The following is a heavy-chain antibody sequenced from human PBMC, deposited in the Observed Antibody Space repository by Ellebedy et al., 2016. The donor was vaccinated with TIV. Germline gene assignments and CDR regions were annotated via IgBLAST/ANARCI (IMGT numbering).Heavy chain of an antibody. CDR1: GFSVHNNY. D-gene: IGHD4-17*01. Sequence: GESLKISCAASGFSVHNNYMSWVRQAPGKGLEWVSVIYSGGSTYYADSVKGRFTISRDKSKNTLYLQMNSLRAEYTAVYTCAGSPSTGYWGRGTLVTVSS. CDR2: IYSGGST. CDR3: AGSPSTGY. J-gene: IGHJ4*02. V-gene: IGHV3-53*01.